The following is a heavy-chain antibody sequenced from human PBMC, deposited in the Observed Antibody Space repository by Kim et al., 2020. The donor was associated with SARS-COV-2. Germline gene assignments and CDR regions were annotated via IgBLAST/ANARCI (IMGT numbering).Heavy chain of an antibody. CDR3: ANSDRETGYYPGAFDI. CDR1: GYTFTSYG. D-gene: IGHD3-9*01. CDR2: ISAYNGNT. Sequence: ASVKVSCKASGYTFTSYGISWVRQAPGQGLEWMGWISAYNGNTNYAQKLQGRVTMTTDTSTSTAYMELRSLRSDDTAVYYCANSDRETGYYPGAFDIWGQGTMVTVSS. J-gene: IGHJ3*02. V-gene: IGHV1-18*01.